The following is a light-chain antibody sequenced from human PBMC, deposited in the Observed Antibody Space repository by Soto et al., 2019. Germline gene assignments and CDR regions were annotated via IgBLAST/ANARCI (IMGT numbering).Light chain of an antibody. CDR2: DNN. CDR3: GTWDTGLVWV. CDR1: SSSIGTHY. Sequence: QSVLTQPPSVSAAPGQRVSISCSGSSSSIGTHYVAWYQQVPGTPPKLLIYDNNKRPSGTPDRFSGSKSGTSATLGITGLQTGDEADYYCGTWDTGLVWVFGGGTKLTV. V-gene: IGLV1-51*01. J-gene: IGLJ3*02.